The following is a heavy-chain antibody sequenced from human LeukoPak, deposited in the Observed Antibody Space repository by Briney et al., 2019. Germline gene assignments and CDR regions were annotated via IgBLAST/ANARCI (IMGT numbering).Heavy chain of an antibody. CDR2: IYYSGST. D-gene: IGHD3-10*01. Sequence: PSETLSLTCTVSGXSISSYYWSWIRQPPGKGLEWIGYIYYSGSTNYNPSLKSRVTISVDTSKNQFSLKLSSVTAADTAVYYCARDLWGGTSYGMDVWGQGTTVTVSS. J-gene: IGHJ6*02. V-gene: IGHV4-59*01. CDR3: ARDLWGGTSYGMDV. CDR1: GXSISSYY.